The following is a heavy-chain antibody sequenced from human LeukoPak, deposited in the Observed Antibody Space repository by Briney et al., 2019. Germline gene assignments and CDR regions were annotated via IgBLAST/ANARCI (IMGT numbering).Heavy chain of an antibody. CDR2: INHSGST. V-gene: IGHV4-34*01. CDR3: ASQASGAPFDY. Sequence: PSETLSLTCAVYGGSFSGYYWSWIRQPPGKGLEWIGEINHSGSTNYNPSLKSRVTISVDTSKNQFSLKLCSVTAADTAVYYCASQASGAPFDYWGQGTLVTVSS. J-gene: IGHJ4*02. CDR1: GGSFSGYY. D-gene: IGHD3-10*01.